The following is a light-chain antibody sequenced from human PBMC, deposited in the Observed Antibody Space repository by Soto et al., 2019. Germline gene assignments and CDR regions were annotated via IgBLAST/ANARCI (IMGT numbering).Light chain of an antibody. J-gene: IGKJ4*01. CDR3: QQYKNWPLT. CDR1: QSVSSN. V-gene: IGKV3-15*01. CDR2: GAS. Sequence: EIVMTQSPATLSVSPGERATLSCRASQSVSSNLAWYQQKPGQAPRLLIYGASTRATGIPARFSGSGSGTDFTPTISSLQSEDFALYYCQQYKNWPLTFGGGTKVEIE.